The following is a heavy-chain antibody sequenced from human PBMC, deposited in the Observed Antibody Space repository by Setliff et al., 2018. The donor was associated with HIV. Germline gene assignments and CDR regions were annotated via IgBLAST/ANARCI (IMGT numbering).Heavy chain of an antibody. D-gene: IGHD3-22*01. J-gene: IGHJ4*02. CDR3: ARVIVDFDSSGFYYFDS. Sequence: GASVKVSCKTSGYTFNSYGISWVRQAPGRGLEWVGLNIAFNGKTNSAPKFQGRVIMTTDTSTSTAHMELRSLRSDDTAIYYCARVIVDFDSSGFYYFDSWGQGTLVTVSS. V-gene: IGHV1-18*01. CDR1: GYTFNSYG. CDR2: NIAFNGKT.